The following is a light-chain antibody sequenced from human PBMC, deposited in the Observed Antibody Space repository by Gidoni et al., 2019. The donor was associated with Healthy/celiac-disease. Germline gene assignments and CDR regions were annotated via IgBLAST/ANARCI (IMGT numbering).Light chain of an antibody. CDR1: QSVSRN. Sequence: EIEMTQSPATLSVSAGDRATLTCRASQSVSRNLAWYQQKPGQAPRLLIYGASTRATGIPARFSGSGSGTAFTLTISSLQSEDFSVYYCQQYNNSPRTFGQGTKVEIK. V-gene: IGKV3-15*01. CDR3: QQYNNSPRT. J-gene: IGKJ1*01. CDR2: GAS.